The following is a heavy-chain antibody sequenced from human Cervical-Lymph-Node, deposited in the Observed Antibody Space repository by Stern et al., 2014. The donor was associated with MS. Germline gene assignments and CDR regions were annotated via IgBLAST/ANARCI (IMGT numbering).Heavy chain of an antibody. J-gene: IGHJ4*02. CDR1: GGTFSNYA. V-gene: IGHV1-69*01. Sequence: VQLVESGAEVKKPGSSVKVSCKTSGGTFSNYAFNWVRQAPGQGLEWMGGIIPIFDTANYAQNFQGRVTITADDSTSTTYMELSSLKSEDTAVYCARGSPYWGQGTLLTVSS. CDR2: IIPIFDTA. D-gene: IGHD2-21*01. CDR3: ARGSPY.